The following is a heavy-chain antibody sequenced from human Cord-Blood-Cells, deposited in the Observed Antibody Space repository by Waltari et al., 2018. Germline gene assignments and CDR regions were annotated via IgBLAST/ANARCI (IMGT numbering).Heavy chain of an antibody. J-gene: IGHJ2*01. D-gene: IGHD1-26*01. Sequence: QVQLQESGPGLVKPSATLSLTCTVSGGSISSYYWSCIRQPPGKGLEWIGYIYYSGSTNYNPALKSRVTISVDTSKNQFSLKLSSVTAADTAVYYCARGRAVPGHWYFDLWGRGTLVTVSS. CDR2: IYYSGST. CDR3: ARGRAVPGHWYFDL. CDR1: GGSISSYY. V-gene: IGHV4-59*01.